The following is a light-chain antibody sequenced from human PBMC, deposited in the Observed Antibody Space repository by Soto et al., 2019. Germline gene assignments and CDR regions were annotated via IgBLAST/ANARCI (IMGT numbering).Light chain of an antibody. J-gene: IGKJ2*01. CDR2: GAS. CDR1: QTISTT. Sequence: VMTQSPAPLSVSPGESATLSCRASQTISTTLAWYQQKPGQAPRLLIYGASTSATASPARCSGSGSGTEVTLTTSSLQSEDVAVYYCQQYNDWPPYTFGQGTKLQIK. V-gene: IGKV3-15*01. CDR3: QQYNDWPPYT.